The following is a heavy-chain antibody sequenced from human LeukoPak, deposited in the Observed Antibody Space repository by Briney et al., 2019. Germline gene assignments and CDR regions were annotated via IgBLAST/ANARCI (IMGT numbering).Heavy chain of an antibody. J-gene: IGHJ4*02. Sequence: SETLSLTCAVYGGSFSGYYWSWIRQPPGRGLEWIGEINHSGSTNYNPSLKSRVTISVDTSKNQFSLKLSSVTAADTAVYYCARGSTIAVAGIDYWGQGTPVTVSS. D-gene: IGHD6-19*01. V-gene: IGHV4-34*01. CDR1: GGSFSGYY. CDR3: ARGSTIAVAGIDY. CDR2: INHSGST.